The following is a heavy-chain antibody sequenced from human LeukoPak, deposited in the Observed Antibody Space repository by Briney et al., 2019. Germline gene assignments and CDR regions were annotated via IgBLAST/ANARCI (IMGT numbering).Heavy chain of an antibody. CDR3: ARGGGGYNYEQFDP. Sequence: GGSLRLSCAASGFTFSSYAMHWVRQAPGKGLEWVAVISYDGSNKCYADSVKGRFTISRDNSKNTLYLQMNSLRAEDTAVYYCARGGGGYNYEQFDPWGQGTLVTVSS. V-gene: IGHV3-30-3*01. CDR1: GFTFSSYA. J-gene: IGHJ5*02. CDR2: ISYDGSNK. D-gene: IGHD5-24*01.